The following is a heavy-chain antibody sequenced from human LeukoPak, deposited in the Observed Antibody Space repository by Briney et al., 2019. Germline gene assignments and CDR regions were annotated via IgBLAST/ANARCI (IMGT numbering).Heavy chain of an antibody. CDR3: AKDKAGYYGSGSYSPFDY. Sequence: GSLRLSCAASGFIFHRYAFHWVRQAPGKGLEWVAAISYDGRHTNYADSVKGRFTISRDNSKNTLYLQMNGLRAEDTAVYYCAKDKAGYYGSGSYSPFDYWGQGTLVTVSS. D-gene: IGHD3-10*01. CDR1: GFIFHRYA. V-gene: IGHV3-30*04. CDR2: ISYDGRHT. J-gene: IGHJ4*02.